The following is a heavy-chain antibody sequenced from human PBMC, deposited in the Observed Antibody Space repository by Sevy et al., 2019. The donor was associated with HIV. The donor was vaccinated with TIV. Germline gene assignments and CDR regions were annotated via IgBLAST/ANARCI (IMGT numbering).Heavy chain of an antibody. CDR1: GYTFTSYD. J-gene: IGHJ6*02. CDR3: ARWCGTSYYYYYAMDV. D-gene: IGHD2-2*01. V-gene: IGHV1-8*01. CDR2: MSAKSGNT. Sequence: ASVKVSCKTSGYTFTSYDIHWVRQATGQGLEWMGWMSAKSGNTGYAQKFQGRVTMTRDTSISTAYMELSSLRSKDTAVYYCARWCGTSYYYYYAMDVWGQGTTVTVSS.